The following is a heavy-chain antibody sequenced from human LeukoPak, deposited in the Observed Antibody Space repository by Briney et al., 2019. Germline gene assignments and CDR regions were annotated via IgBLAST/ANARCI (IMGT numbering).Heavy chain of an antibody. CDR2: IYYSGST. CDR1: GGSISSGDYY. CDR3: ARDLLAVTGAFDI. D-gene: IGHD1-1*01. V-gene: IGHV4-30-4*08. Sequence: SQTLSLTCTVSGGSISSGDYYWRWIRQPPGKGLEWIVYIYYSGSTYYNPSLKSRVTISVDTSKNQFSLKLSSVTAADAAVYYCARDLLAVTGAFDIWGQGTMVTVSS. J-gene: IGHJ3*02.